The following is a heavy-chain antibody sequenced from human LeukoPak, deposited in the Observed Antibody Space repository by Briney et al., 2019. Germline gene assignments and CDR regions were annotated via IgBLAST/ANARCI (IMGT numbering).Heavy chain of an antibody. D-gene: IGHD5-24*01. CDR3: ARDRRDGYRRQWGRGLAFDI. V-gene: IGHV3-21*01. CDR2: ISSSSSYI. J-gene: IGHJ3*02. CDR1: GFTFSSYS. Sequence: GGSLRLSCAASGFTFSSYSMNWVRQAPGKGLEWVSSISSSSSYIYYADSVKGRFTISRDNAKNSLYLQMNSLRAEGTAVYYCARDRRDGYRRQWGRGLAFDIWGQGTMVTVSS.